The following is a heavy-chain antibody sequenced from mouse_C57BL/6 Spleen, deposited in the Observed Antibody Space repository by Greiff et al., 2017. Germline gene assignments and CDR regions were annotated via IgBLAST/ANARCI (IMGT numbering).Heavy chain of an antibody. Sequence: QVQLQQPGAELVMPGASVKLSCKASGYTFTSYWMHWVKQRPGQGLEWIGEIDPSDSYTNYNQKFKGKSTLTVDKSSSTAYMQLSRLTSEDSAVYYCARENRQLRLRGMDYWGQGTSVTVSS. J-gene: IGHJ4*01. CDR1: GYTFTSYW. D-gene: IGHD3-2*02. CDR3: ARENRQLRLRGMDY. V-gene: IGHV1-69*01. CDR2: IDPSDSYT.